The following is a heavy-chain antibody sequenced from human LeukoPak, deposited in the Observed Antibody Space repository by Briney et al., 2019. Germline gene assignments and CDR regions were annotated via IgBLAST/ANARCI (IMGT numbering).Heavy chain of an antibody. V-gene: IGHV3-74*01. J-gene: IGHJ4*02. CDR1: GFTFSSYW. Sequence: PGGSLILSCAASGFTFSSYWMHWVRQAPGKGLVWVSRINSDGSSTSYADSVKGRFTISRDNAKNTLYLQMNSLRAEDTAVYYCASGGYYSHFDYWGQGTLVTVSS. CDR3: ASGGYYSHFDY. D-gene: IGHD3-10*01. CDR2: INSDGSST.